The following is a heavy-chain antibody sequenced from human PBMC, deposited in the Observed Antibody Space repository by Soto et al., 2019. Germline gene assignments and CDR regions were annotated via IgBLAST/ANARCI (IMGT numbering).Heavy chain of an antibody. CDR1: GYSFASYW. V-gene: IGHV5-10-1*01. CDR2: IDPSDSYT. D-gene: IGHD3-10*02. CDR3: AGPSKCSRAGGYYYGMDV. Sequence: GESLNSSCNGSGYSFASYWISWVRQMPGKGLEWMGRIDPSDSYTNYSPSFQGHVTISADKSISTAYLQWSSLKASDTAMYYCAGPSKCSRAGGYYYGMDVWGQGTTVTVSS. J-gene: IGHJ6*02.